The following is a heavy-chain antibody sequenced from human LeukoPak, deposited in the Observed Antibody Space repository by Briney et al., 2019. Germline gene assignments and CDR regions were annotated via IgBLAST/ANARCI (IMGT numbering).Heavy chain of an antibody. CDR3: ARLPFSGYDPGAY. V-gene: IGHV4-39*01. CDR1: SGSISSNNHY. CDR2: VSYSGST. J-gene: IGHJ4*02. D-gene: IGHD5-12*01. Sequence: SETLSLTCTVSSGSISSNNHYWGWIRQPQGKRLEWIGSVSYSGSTYYNPSLKSRVTISVDTSKNQFSLKVSSVTAADTALFYCARLPFSGYDPGAYWGQGTLVTVSS.